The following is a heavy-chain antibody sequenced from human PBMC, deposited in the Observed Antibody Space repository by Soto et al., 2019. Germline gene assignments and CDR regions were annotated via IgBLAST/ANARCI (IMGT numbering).Heavy chain of an antibody. CDR2: ISYDGSNK. Sequence: QVQLVESGGGVVQPGRSLRLSCAASGFTFSSYGMHWVRQAPGKGLEWVAVISYDGSNKYYADSVRGRFTISRYNSKNTLYLQMNSLRAEDTAVYYCAKDNCISTSCYRLYNWFDPWGQGTLVTVSS. D-gene: IGHD2-2*01. J-gene: IGHJ5*02. V-gene: IGHV3-30*18. CDR3: AKDNCISTSCYRLYNWFDP. CDR1: GFTFSSYG.